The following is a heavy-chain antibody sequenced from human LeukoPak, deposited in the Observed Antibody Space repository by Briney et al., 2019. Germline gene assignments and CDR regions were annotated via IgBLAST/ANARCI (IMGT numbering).Heavy chain of an antibody. CDR2: MNSDASST. D-gene: IGHD4-23*01. CDR1: GFTFTNYW. V-gene: IGHV3-74*01. CDR3: ARGPDYGGPL. Sequence: GGSLRLSCVASGFTFTNYWMHWVRQTPGKGLVWVARMNSDASSTSYADSVKGRFTISRDNAKKTLYLQMNTLRAEDTAVYYCARGPDYGGPLRGQGTLVTVSP. J-gene: IGHJ4*02.